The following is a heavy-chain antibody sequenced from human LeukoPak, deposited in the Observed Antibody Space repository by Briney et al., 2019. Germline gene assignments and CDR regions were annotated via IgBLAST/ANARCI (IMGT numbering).Heavy chain of an antibody. V-gene: IGHV1-69*04. CDR3: AKEGRRLYYYDSSGYYPLGY. Sequence: GASVKVSCKASGGTFSSYTISWVRQAPGQGLEWMGRIIPILGIANYAQKFQGRVTITADKSTSTAYMELSSLRSEDTAVYYCAKEGRRLYYYDSSGYYPLGYWGQGTLVTVSS. D-gene: IGHD3-22*01. CDR1: GGTFSSYT. CDR2: IIPILGIA. J-gene: IGHJ4*02.